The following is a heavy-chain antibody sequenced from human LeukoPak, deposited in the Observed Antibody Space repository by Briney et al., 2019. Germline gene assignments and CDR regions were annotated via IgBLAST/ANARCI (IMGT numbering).Heavy chain of an antibody. V-gene: IGHV3-20*04. D-gene: IGHD3-22*01. CDR3: VSWAGKYYETSDYYLPPANS. CDR2: INWNGGST. Sequence: PGGSLRLSCAASGFTLDDYGMSWVRQAPGKGLEWVSGINWNGGSTGYAYSVKGRFTISRDNAKNSLYLQMNSLGVGDTAVYYCVSWAGKYYETSDYYLPPANSWGQGTLVTVSS. CDR1: GFTLDDYG. J-gene: IGHJ4*02.